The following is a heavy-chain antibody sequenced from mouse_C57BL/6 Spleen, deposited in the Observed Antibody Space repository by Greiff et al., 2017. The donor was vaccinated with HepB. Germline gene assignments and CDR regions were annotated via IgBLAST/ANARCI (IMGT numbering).Heavy chain of an antibody. CDR1: GYTFTDYN. D-gene: IGHD1-1*01. CDR2: INPNNGGT. J-gene: IGHJ2*01. Sequence: VQLKESGPELVKPGASVKIPCKASGYTFTDYNMDWVKQSHGKSLEWIGDINPNNGGTIYNQKFKGKATLTVDKSSSTAYMELRSLTSEDTAVYYCARSYYGSSRFFDYWGQGTTLTVSS. CDR3: ARSYYGSSRFFDY. V-gene: IGHV1-18*01.